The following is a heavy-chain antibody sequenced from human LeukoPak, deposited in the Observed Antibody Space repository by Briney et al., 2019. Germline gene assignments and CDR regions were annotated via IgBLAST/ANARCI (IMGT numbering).Heavy chain of an antibody. V-gene: IGHV3-53*01. CDR2: VYKGGTT. D-gene: IGHD3-9*01. J-gene: IGHJ6*02. CDR1: GFPVGSYY. Sequence: GGSLRLSCEASGFPVGSYYLTWVRQAPGKGLEWVSAVYKGGTTYYAESVKGRFTVSRDNSKNSFSLQMNSLSADDTAVYYCARGSGDILTGYSGMDVWGQGTTVTVSS. CDR3: ARGSGDILTGYSGMDV.